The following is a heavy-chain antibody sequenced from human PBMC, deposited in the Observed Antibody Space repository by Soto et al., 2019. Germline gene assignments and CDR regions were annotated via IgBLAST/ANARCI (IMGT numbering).Heavy chain of an antibody. J-gene: IGHJ4*02. CDR3: AKGGELRLGELSYSFYFDY. D-gene: IGHD3-16*02. CDR2: ISYDGSNK. Sequence: QVQLVESGGGVVQPGRSLRLSCAASGFTFSSYGMHWVRQAPGKGLEWVAVISYDGSNKYYADSVKGRFTISRDNSKNTLYLQMNSLRAEDTAVYYCAKGGELRLGELSYSFYFDYWGQGTLVTVSS. CDR1: GFTFSSYG. V-gene: IGHV3-30*18.